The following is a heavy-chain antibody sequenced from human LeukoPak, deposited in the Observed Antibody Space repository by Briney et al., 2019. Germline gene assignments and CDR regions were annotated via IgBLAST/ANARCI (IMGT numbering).Heavy chain of an antibody. J-gene: IGHJ6*03. CDR3: ARGISGYDFSYFYYMDV. D-gene: IGHD5-12*01. CDR1: VFTFSSYE. V-gene: IGHV3-48*03. CDR2: ISSIGSAI. Sequence: GGSLRLSCAASVFTFSSYEMNWVRQAPGKGLEWVSYISSIGSAIYYADSVKGRFTISRDNAKNSLYLQMNSLRAEDTAVYYCARGISGYDFSYFYYMDVWGKGTTVTVSS.